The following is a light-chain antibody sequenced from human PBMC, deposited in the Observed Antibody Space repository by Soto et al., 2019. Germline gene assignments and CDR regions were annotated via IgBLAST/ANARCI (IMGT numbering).Light chain of an antibody. J-gene: IGKJ2*01. CDR2: GVS. Sequence: EIVMTQSPVTLSVSPGERATLSCRASQSVRSTYLAWYQQKPVQAPRLLIFGVSNRAAGIPARFSGSGSGTEFTLTISSLQSEDFAVYYCQQYGTFGQGTKLEIK. CDR3: QQYGT. CDR1: QSVRSTY. V-gene: IGKV3-15*01.